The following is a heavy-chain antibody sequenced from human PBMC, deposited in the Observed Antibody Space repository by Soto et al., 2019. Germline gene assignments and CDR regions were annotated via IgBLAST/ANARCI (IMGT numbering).Heavy chain of an antibody. V-gene: IGHV4-30-4*01. Sequence: SETLSLTXTVSGDSMNSGDYYWSWIRQPPGKGLEWIGYIFYSGSTYYNPSLKSRVTISGDMSKNQFSLNLRSVTAADTAVYFCARDWVHERWLDPWGQGALVTVSS. J-gene: IGHJ5*02. CDR3: ARDWVHERWLDP. D-gene: IGHD1-1*01. CDR2: IFYSGST. CDR1: GDSMNSGDYY.